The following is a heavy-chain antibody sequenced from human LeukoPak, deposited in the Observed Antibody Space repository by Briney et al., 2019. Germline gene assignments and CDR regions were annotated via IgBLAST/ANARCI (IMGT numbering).Heavy chain of an antibody. CDR2: IYYSGST. D-gene: IGHD3-22*01. J-gene: IGHJ6*02. CDR1: GGSISSGGYY. CDR3: AAYYYDSSGYPSAYYYYGMDV. V-gene: IGHV4-31*03. Sequence: SQTLSLTCTVSGGSISSGGYYWSWIRQHPGKGLEWIGYIYYSGSTYYNPSLKSRVTISVDTSKNQFSLKLSSVTAADTAVYYCAAYYYDSSGYPSAYYYYGMDVWGQGTTVTVSS.